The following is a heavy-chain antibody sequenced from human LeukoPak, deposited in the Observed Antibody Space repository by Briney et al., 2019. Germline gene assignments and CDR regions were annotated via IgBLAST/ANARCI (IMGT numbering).Heavy chain of an antibody. J-gene: IGHJ3*02. D-gene: IGHD5-18*01. CDR3: AARWGYNGFDI. CDR1: GFTFSSYE. CDR2: ISSSSSTI. V-gene: IGHV3-48*01. Sequence: GSLRLSCAASGFTFSSYEMNWVRQAPGKGLEWVSYISSSSSTIYYADSVKGRFTISRDNAKNSLYLQMNSLRAEDTALFYCAARWGYNGFDIWGQGTMVAVSS.